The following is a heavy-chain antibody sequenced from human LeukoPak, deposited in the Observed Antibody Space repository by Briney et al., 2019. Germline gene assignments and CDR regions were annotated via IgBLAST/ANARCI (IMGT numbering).Heavy chain of an antibody. CDR3: ARERNRVAAASLLVPLFDY. J-gene: IGHJ4*02. CDR2: IYYSGST. D-gene: IGHD6-13*01. CDR1: GGSISSGDYY. Sequence: SETLSLTCTVSGGSISSGDYYWSWIRQPPGKGLEWIGYIYYSGSTYYNPSLKSRVTISVDTSKNQFSLKLSSVTAADTAVYYCARERNRVAAASLLVPLFDYWGQGTLVTVSP. V-gene: IGHV4-30-4*08.